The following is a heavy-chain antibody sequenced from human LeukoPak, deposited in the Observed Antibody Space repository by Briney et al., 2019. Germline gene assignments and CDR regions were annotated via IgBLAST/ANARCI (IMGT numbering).Heavy chain of an antibody. V-gene: IGHV5-51*01. CDR3: ARCSAVAGPDY. Sequence: GESLKISCKGSGYTFTAYWIGWVRQMPGKGLEWMGIIYPGDSDTRYSPSFQGQVTISADKSISTAYLQWSSLKASDTAMYYCARCSAVAGPDYWGQGTLVTVSS. J-gene: IGHJ4*02. CDR2: IYPGDSDT. D-gene: IGHD6-19*01. CDR1: GYTFTAYW.